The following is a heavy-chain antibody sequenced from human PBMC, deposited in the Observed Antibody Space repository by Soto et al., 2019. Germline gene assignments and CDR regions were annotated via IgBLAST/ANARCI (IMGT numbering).Heavy chain of an antibody. D-gene: IGHD6-6*01. CDR2: ISGSGGST. CDR1: GFTFSSYA. CDR3: AKDPNPSTSLFRWFDP. V-gene: IGHV3-23*01. Sequence: GGSLRLSCAASGFTFSSYAMSWVRQAPGKGLEWVSAISGSGGSTYYADSVKGRFTISRDNSKNTLYLQMNSLRAEDTAVYYCAKDPNPSTSLFRWFDPWGQGSLVTVSS. J-gene: IGHJ5*02.